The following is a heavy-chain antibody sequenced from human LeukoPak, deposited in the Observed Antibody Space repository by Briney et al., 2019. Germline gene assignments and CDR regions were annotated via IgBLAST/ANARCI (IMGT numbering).Heavy chain of an antibody. CDR1: GFTFSSYW. V-gene: IGHV3-7*01. CDR3: AREGPYGDYAYYFDY. Sequence: GGSLGLSCAASGFTFSSYWMSWVRQAPGKGLEWVANIKQDGSEKYYVDSVKGRFTISRGNAKNSLYLQMNSLRAEDTAVYYCAREGPYGDYAYYFDYWGQGTLVTVSS. J-gene: IGHJ4*02. D-gene: IGHD4-17*01. CDR2: IKQDGSEK.